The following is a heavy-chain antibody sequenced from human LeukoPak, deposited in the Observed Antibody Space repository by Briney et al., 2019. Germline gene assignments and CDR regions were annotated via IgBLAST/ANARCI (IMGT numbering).Heavy chain of an antibody. V-gene: IGHV3-21*05. CDR3: AREAIAAAGFDY. J-gene: IGHJ4*02. CDR2: ISSSSSYI. D-gene: IGHD6-13*01. Sequence: PGGSLRLSCAASGFTFSSYSMNWVRQAPGKGLEWVSYISSSSSYIYYADSVKGRFTISRDNAKNSLYLQMNSLRAEDTAVYYCAREAIAAAGFDYWGQGTLVTVSS. CDR1: GFTFSSYS.